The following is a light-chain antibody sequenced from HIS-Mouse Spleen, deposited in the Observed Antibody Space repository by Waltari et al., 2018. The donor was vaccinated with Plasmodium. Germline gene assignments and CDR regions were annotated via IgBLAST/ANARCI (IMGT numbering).Light chain of an antibody. Sequence: QSALTQPRSVSGSPGQSVTISCTGPRSDVGGYISVSWYQQHPGKAPKLMIYDVSKRPSGVPDRFSGSKSGNTASLTISGLQAEDEADYYCCSYAGSYTYVFGTGTKVTVL. J-gene: IGLJ1*01. CDR3: CSYAGSYTYV. CDR1: RSDVGGYIS. V-gene: IGLV2-11*01. CDR2: DVS.